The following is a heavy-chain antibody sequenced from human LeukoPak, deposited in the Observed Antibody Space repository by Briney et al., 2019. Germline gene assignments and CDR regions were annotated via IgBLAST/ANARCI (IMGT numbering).Heavy chain of an antibody. CDR1: GFTFSIYS. V-gene: IGHV3-48*02. D-gene: IGHD6-13*01. CDR3: ARDPLGVAAVGTESDY. Sequence: GGSLRLSCAASGFTFSIYSMNWVRQAPGKGLEWVSYISSSSTTKYYADSVKGRFTISRDNAGSSLYLQMNSLRDEDTAMYYCARDPLGVAAVGTESDYWGQGTQVTVS. CDR2: ISSSSTTK. J-gene: IGHJ4*02.